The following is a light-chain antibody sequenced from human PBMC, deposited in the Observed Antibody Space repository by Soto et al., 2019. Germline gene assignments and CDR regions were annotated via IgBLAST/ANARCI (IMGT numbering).Light chain of an antibody. V-gene: IGKV3-20*01. CDR2: AAS. CDR1: QSVRNNY. CDR3: QQYGNSRS. Sequence: EIVLTQSPGTLSFSPGERATLSCRASQSVRNNYLAWYQHIPGQSPRVLIYAASNRATGIPDRFSGSGSGTDFTLTISRLEPEDFAVYYCQQYGNSRSFGQGTKEEIK. J-gene: IGKJ1*01.